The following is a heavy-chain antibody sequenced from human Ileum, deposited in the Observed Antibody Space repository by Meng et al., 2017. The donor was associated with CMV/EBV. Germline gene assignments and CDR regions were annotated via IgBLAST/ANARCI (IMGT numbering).Heavy chain of an antibody. Sequence: VQLQESGPGLVKPSQTLSLSFTVSGGSINSADYYWTWIRQPPGKALEWIGYIYHSGNTNYNPSLKTPVTISLDMSKNQFSLDLSSVTAADTAVYYCARERFSDAFDIWGQGTMVTVSS. CDR1: GGSINSADYY. CDR2: IYHSGNT. D-gene: IGHD3-3*01. V-gene: IGHV4-30-4*08. J-gene: IGHJ3*02. CDR3: ARERFSDAFDI.